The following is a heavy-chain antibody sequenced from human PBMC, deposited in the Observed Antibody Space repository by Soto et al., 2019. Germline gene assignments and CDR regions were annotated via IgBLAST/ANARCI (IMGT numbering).Heavy chain of an antibody. CDR1: GYTFTGYY. Sequence: SVKVSCKASGYTFTGYYMHWVRQAPGQGLEWMGWINPNSGGTNYAQKFQGRVTMTRATSISTAYMELSRLRSDETAVYYCARDRQYYYDSSGYWDYWGQGTLGTVSA. CDR3: ARDRQYYYDSSGYWDY. CDR2: INPNSGGT. V-gene: IGHV1-2*02. D-gene: IGHD3-22*01. J-gene: IGHJ4*02.